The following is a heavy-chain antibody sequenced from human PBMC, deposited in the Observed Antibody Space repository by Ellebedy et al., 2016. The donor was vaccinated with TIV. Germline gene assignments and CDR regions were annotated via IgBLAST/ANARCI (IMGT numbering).Heavy chain of an antibody. CDR2: IRDKGNSYTT. Sequence: GGSLRLXXTASGFTFSNYYMDWVRQAPGKGLEWVGRIRDKGNSYTTEYAASVKGRFSISRDDSKSIAYLQMNSLKAEDTAVYYCTRVSYYGSGSYFSPDYWGQGTLVTVSS. J-gene: IGHJ4*02. CDR3: TRVSYYGSGSYFSPDY. CDR1: GFTFSNYY. V-gene: IGHV3-72*01. D-gene: IGHD3-10*01.